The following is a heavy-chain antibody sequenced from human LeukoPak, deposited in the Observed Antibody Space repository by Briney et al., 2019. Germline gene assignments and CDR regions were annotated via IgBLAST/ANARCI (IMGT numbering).Heavy chain of an antibody. V-gene: IGHV3-13*01. CDR3: IRGGIQVSGIDAFDI. J-gene: IGHJ3*02. CDR2: IGIAGDT. Sequence: GGSLRPSCAASGFTFSSYDMHWVRQAPVRGLEWVSAIGIAGDTYYPDSVKGRFTISRENAKNSMYLQMNSLKDGDTAVYYCIRGGIQVSGIDAFDIWGQGTMVTVSS. CDR1: GFTFSSYD. D-gene: IGHD5/OR15-5a*01.